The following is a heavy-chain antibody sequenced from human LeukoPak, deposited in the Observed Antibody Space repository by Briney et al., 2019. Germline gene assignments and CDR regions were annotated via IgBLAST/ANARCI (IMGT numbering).Heavy chain of an antibody. V-gene: IGHV4-34*01. D-gene: IGHD6-13*01. Sequence: SETLSLTCAVYGGSFSGYYWSWIRQPPGKGLEWIGEINHSGSTNYNPSLKSRVTISVDTSKNQFSLKLSSVTAADTAVYYRARGLKGSSWPYYYYYYMDVWGKGTTVTVSS. CDR2: INHSGST. J-gene: IGHJ6*03. CDR1: GGSFSGYY. CDR3: ARGLKGSSWPYYYYYYMDV.